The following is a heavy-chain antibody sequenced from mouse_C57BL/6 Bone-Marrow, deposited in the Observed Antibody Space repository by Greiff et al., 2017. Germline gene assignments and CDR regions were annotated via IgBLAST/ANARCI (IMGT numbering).Heavy chain of an antibody. J-gene: IGHJ2*01. Sequence: EVQLQQSGAELVRPGASVKLSCTASGFNIKDDYMHWVKQRPDQGLEWIGWIEPENGDTEYASQFQGKATLTADQSYNTAYLQLSSLTSEDTAVYYCTTNGGYWGQGTTLTVSS. CDR3: TTNGGY. V-gene: IGHV14-4*01. CDR1: GFNIKDDY. CDR2: IEPENGDT.